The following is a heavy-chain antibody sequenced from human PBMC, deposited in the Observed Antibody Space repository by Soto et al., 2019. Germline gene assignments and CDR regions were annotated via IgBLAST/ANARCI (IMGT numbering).Heavy chain of an antibody. V-gene: IGHV4-39*01. D-gene: IGHD2-15*01. Sequence: QLQLQESGPGLVKPSETLSLTCTVSGGSISSSSYYWGWIRQPPGKGLEWIGSIYYSGSTYYNPSPNRPLTITEHTSKTQFSLKQSSLTAADTAVYYCARSITTVVTLDYWGQGTPVTVSS. CDR3: ARSITTVVTLDY. J-gene: IGHJ4*02. CDR2: IYYSGST. CDR1: GGSISSSSYY.